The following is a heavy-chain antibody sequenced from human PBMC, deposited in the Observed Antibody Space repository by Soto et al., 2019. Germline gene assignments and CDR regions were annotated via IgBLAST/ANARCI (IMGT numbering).Heavy chain of an antibody. CDR2: ISGSGGST. D-gene: IGHD3-22*01. CDR3: AKRHDSSGYYYFDY. CDR1: GFTFSSYA. Sequence: TGGSLRLSCAASGFTFSSYAMSWVRQAPGKGLEWVSAISGSGGSTYYADSVKGRFTISRDNSKNTLYLQMNSLRAEDTAVYYCAKRHDSSGYYYFDYWGQGTLVTVSS. J-gene: IGHJ4*02. V-gene: IGHV3-23*01.